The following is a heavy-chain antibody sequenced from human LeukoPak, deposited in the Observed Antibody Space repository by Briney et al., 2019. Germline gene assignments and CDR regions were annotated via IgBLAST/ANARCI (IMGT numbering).Heavy chain of an antibody. V-gene: IGHV3-66*01. CDR3: ASGETTAFDY. D-gene: IGHD4-11*01. J-gene: IGHJ4*02. Sequence: GGSLRLSCAGSGFTVSSNYMNWVRQSPGKGLEWVSGIYSGVSTDYADSVKGRFTISRDNSKNTLYLQMNSLRAEDTAVYYCASGETTAFDYWGQGTLVTVSS. CDR2: IYSGVST. CDR1: GFTVSSNY.